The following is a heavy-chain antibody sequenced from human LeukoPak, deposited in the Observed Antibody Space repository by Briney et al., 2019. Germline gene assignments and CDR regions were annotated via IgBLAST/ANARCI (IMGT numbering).Heavy chain of an antibody. V-gene: IGHV6-1*01. CDR1: GDSFSSNSAA. CDR3: ARGGPWDLPVGKFDY. Sequence: SQTLSLTCAISGDSFSSNSAAWNWIRQSPSRGLEWLVRTYYKSKWYKDYAGSVNSRITINPDTSKNQFSLQLNSVTPEDTAVYYCARGGPWDLPVGKFDYWGQGTLVTVSS. CDR2: TYYKSKWYK. J-gene: IGHJ4*02. D-gene: IGHD1-26*01.